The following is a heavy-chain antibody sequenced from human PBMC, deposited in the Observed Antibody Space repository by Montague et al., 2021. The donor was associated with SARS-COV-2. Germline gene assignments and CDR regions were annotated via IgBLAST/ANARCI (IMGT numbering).Heavy chain of an antibody. CDR2: IKHRGTP. CDR3: ARGRQHFNMIVVVMTGGEYYFDY. D-gene: IGHD3-22*01. J-gene: IGHJ4*02. V-gene: IGHV4-34*01. Sequence: SEALSLTCAVYGGSFSDYFWTWIRQPPGKGLEWIGEIKHRGTPNYNPSLKSRVSISVDTSKNQFSLYLGSVTAADTAVYYCARGRQHFNMIVVVMTGGEYYFDYWGQGTLVTVSS. CDR1: GGSFSDYF.